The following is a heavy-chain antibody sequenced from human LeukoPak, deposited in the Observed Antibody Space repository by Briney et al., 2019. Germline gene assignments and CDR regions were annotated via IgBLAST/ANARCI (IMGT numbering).Heavy chain of an antibody. J-gene: IGHJ4*02. V-gene: IGHV1-2*02. D-gene: IGHD3-10*01. CDR1: GYTFTGYY. Sequence: ASVKVSCKASGYTFTGYYMHWVRQAPGQGLEWMGWINPKNGGSHSAQKFQGRVTMTRDTSISTAYMELSRPRSDDTAVYYCARVSQSGSGADYWGQGTLVTVSS. CDR3: ARVSQSGSGADY. CDR2: INPKNGGS.